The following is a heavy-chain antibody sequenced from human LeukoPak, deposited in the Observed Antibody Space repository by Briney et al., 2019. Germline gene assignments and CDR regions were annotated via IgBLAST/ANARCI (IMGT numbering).Heavy chain of an antibody. D-gene: IGHD4-23*01. Sequence: PGGSLRLSCAASGFTVSRCYMSWVRQAPGKGLEWVSVIYSGGTLFYPDPVKGRFTISRDISKNTVYLQMNSLRAEDTAVYYCASTRDYGGNFYYFDYWGQGTLVAVSS. V-gene: IGHV3-66*01. J-gene: IGHJ4*02. CDR3: ASTRDYGGNFYYFDY. CDR2: IYSGGTL. CDR1: GFTVSRCY.